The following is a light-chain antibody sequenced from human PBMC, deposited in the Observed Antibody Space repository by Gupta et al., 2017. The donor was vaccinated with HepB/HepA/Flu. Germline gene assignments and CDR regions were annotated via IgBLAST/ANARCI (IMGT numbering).Light chain of an antibody. J-gene: IGKJ4*01. Sequence: EKVSPHSPCTLSLPPGERATLSCRASQIISSNYVAWYQKKPGQAPRLLIYGASSRATGIPDRFSGTGSGTDFTLTISSVEAEDFAVYYCQQNAWSHTFGGGTKVEIK. V-gene: IGKV3-20*01. CDR1: QIISSNY. CDR2: GAS. CDR3: QQNAWSHT.